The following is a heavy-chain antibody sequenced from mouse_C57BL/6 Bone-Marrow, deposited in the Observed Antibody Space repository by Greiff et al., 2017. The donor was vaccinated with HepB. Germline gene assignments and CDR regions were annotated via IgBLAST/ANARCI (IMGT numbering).Heavy chain of an antibody. CDR3: ALYGSSSYAMDY. Sequence: VQLQQSGAELVRPGTSVKVSCKASGYAFTNYLIEWVKQRPGQGLEWIGVINPGSGGTNYNEKFKGKATLTADKSSSTAYMQLSSLTSEDSAVYFCALYGSSSYAMDYWGQGTSVTVSS. V-gene: IGHV1-54*01. CDR1: GYAFTNYL. D-gene: IGHD1-1*01. J-gene: IGHJ4*01. CDR2: INPGSGGT.